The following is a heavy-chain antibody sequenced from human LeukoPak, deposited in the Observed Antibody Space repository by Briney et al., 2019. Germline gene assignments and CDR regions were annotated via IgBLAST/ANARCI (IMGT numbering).Heavy chain of an antibody. CDR2: IYPGDSDT. V-gene: IGHV5-51*01. J-gene: IGHJ6*02. CDR3: ARRTRDGGGNGLDV. Sequence: GESLEISLKGSGCTFTTYWIAWVRQMPGKGLEWMGIIYPGDSDTRYSPSFQGQVTFSVDKSISTAYLQWSSLKASDTAMYYCARRTRDGGGNGLDVWGQGTTVTVSS. CDR1: GCTFTTYW. D-gene: IGHD3-16*01.